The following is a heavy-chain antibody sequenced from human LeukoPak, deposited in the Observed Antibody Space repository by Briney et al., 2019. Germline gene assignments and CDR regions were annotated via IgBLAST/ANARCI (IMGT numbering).Heavy chain of an antibody. CDR2: ISSSSSTI. V-gene: IGHV3-48*01. D-gene: IGHD4-17*01. J-gene: IGHJ6*02. CDR3: ATDYGDYGLGYYYGMDV. Sequence: GGSLRLSCVTSGFTFSNFWMSWVRQAPGKGLEWVSYISSSSSTIYYADSVKGRFTISRDNAKNSLYLQMNSLRAEDTAVYYCATDYGDYGLGYYYGMDVWGQGTTVTVSS. CDR1: GFTFSNFW.